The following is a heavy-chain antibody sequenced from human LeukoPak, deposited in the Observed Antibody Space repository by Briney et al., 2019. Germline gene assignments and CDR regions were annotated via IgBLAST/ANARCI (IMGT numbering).Heavy chain of an antibody. J-gene: IGHJ5*02. CDR2: IYYTGST. CDR3: ARGGFMVRGVIISNWFDP. D-gene: IGHD3-10*01. CDR1: GGSISSYY. Sequence: PSETLSLTCTVSGGSISSYYWSWIRQPPEKGLEWIGDIYYTGSTNYNPSLKSRVTISVDTSKNQFSLKLSSVTAADTAVYYCARGGFMVRGVIISNWFDPWGQGTLVTVSS. V-gene: IGHV4-59*01.